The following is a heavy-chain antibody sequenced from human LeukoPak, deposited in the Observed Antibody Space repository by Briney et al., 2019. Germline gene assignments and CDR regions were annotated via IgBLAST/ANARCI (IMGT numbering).Heavy chain of an antibody. CDR3: AGGPKKQLIWGRASNGFDP. CDR2: IYSGGST. D-gene: IGHD6-13*01. J-gene: IGHJ5*02. Sequence: GSLRLSCAASGFTFSAYSMNWVRQAPGKGLEWVSVIYSGGSTYYADFVKGRFTISRDNSKNTLYLQMNSLRGEDTAVYYCAGGPKKQLIWGRASNGFDPWGQGTLVTVSS. CDR1: GFTFSAYS. V-gene: IGHV3-66*01.